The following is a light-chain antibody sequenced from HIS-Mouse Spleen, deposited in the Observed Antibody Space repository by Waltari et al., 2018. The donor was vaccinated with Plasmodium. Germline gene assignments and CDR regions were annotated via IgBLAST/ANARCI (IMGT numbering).Light chain of an antibody. Sequence: QSALTQPPSASGPPGQSVPTSCTGTSSDVGGSNHVYWYQQHPGKAPKLLIYQVSKRPSGVPDRFSGSKSGNTASLTVSGLQAEDEADYYCSSYAGSNNLVFGGGTKLTVL. CDR1: SSDVGGSNH. CDR3: SSYAGSNNLV. CDR2: QVS. J-gene: IGLJ2*01. V-gene: IGLV2-8*01.